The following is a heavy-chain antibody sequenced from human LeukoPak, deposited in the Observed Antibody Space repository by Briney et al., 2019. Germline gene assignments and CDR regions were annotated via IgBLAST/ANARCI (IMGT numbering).Heavy chain of an antibody. V-gene: IGHV1-8*01. D-gene: IGHD1-26*01. CDR2: MNPNSGNT. CDR1: GYTFTSYD. J-gene: IGHJ4*02. Sequence: ASVKVSCKASGYTFTSYDINWVRQATGQGLEWMGWMNPNSGNTGYAQKFQGRVTMTRNTPISTAYMELSSLRSEDTAVYYCATGLRYSGSYWARPYFDYWGQGTLVTVSS. CDR3: ATGLRYSGSYWARPYFDY.